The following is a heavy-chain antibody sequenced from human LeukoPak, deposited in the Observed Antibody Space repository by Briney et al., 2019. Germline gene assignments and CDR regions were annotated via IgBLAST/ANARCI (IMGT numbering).Heavy chain of an antibody. Sequence: SVKGSCKASGGTFSSYAISWVRQAPGQGLEWMGGIIPIFGTANYAQKFRGRVTITADESTSTAYMELSSLRSEDTAVYYCARVPSYGDPGTYYYGMDVWGQGTTVTVSS. CDR3: ARVPSYGDPGTYYYGMDV. J-gene: IGHJ6*02. CDR1: GGTFSSYA. CDR2: IIPIFGTA. V-gene: IGHV1-69*13. D-gene: IGHD4-17*01.